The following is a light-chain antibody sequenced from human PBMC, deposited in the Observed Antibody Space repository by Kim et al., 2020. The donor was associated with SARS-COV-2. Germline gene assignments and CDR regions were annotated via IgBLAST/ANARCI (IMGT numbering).Light chain of an antibody. CDR2: DAA. CDR1: QTIGIS. V-gene: IGKV3-11*01. Sequence: PGERTILSCRARQTIGISLGWYQPKLGRAPRLLIYDAANRAAGIPDRVSGGGSGTDFTLTISSLEPEDFAIYYCQQRNNWPPAVTFGGGTKVDIK. J-gene: IGKJ4*01. CDR3: QQRNNWPPAVT.